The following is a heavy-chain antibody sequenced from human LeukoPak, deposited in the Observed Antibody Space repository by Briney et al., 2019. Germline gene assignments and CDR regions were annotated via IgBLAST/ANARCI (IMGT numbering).Heavy chain of an antibody. CDR3: ARKIMITFGGVIVPYYGMDV. J-gene: IGHJ6*02. Sequence: GGSLRLSCAASGFTFSSYAMHWVRQAPGKGLEWVAVISYDGSNKYYADSVKGRFTISRDNSKNTLYLQMNSLRAEDTAAYYCARKIMITFGGVIVPYYGMDVWGQGTTVTVSS. V-gene: IGHV3-30-3*01. CDR1: GFTFSSYA. D-gene: IGHD3-16*02. CDR2: ISYDGSNK.